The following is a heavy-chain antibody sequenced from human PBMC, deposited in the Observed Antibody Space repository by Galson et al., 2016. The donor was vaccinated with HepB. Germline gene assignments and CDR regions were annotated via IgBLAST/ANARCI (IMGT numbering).Heavy chain of an antibody. CDR2: IYYSGST. D-gene: IGHD3-22*01. CDR1: GGSVTSPRYY. CDR3: ARGAYDTSSSFDN. J-gene: IGHJ4*02. V-gene: IGHV4-39*02. Sequence: SETLSLTCGVSGGSVTSPRYYWGWIRQPPGKGLEWIGSIYYSGSTYYNTSLKSRVTISVDTSKNHFSLTLSSVTAADTAVYYFARGAYDTSSSFDNWGQGTLVTVSS.